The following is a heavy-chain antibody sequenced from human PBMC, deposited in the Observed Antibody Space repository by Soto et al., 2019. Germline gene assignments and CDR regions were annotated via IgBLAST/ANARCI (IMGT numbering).Heavy chain of an antibody. CDR2: IYYSGST. D-gene: IGHD1-1*01. CDR1: GGSISSGGYY. CDR3: ARVETGTTGGGNWFDP. V-gene: IGHV4-31*03. Sequence: PSETLSLTCTVSGGSISSGGYYWSWIRQHPGKGLEWIGYIYYSGSTYYNPSLKSRVTISVDTSKNQFSLKLSSVTAADTAVYHCARVETGTTGGGNWFDPWGQGTLVTVSS. J-gene: IGHJ5*02.